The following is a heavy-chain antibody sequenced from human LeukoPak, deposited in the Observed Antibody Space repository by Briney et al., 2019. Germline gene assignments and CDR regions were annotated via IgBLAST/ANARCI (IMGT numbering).Heavy chain of an antibody. CDR1: GFTVNNNY. CDR2: IYGGGST. Sequence: PGGSLRLSCAASGFTVNNNYMSWVRQAPGKGLEWVSVIYGGGSTYYADSVKGRFTISRDNPRNTLYLQMNILRGEDTAVYYCARDRGEPWYYYYAMDVWGQGTTVTVSS. J-gene: IGHJ6*02. CDR3: ARDRGEPWYYYYAMDV. V-gene: IGHV3-53*01.